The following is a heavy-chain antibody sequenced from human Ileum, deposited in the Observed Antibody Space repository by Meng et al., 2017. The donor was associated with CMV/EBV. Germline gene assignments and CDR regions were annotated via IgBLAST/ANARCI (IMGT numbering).Heavy chain of an antibody. D-gene: IGHD7-27*01. Sequence: EVQLVESGGGLVQPGGSLRLSCVASGSTLTRYWMTWVRQSPGKGLEWVANVNQDGSQKYYVDSVKGRFTISRDNAQNSLYLQMNSLRAEDTAVYYCATTGEDYWGQGTLVTVFS. CDR3: ATTGEDY. CDR2: VNQDGSQK. CDR1: GSTLTRYW. J-gene: IGHJ4*02. V-gene: IGHV3-7*02.